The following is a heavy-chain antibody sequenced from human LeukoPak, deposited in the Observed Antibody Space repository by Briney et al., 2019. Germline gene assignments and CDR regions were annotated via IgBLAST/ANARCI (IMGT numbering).Heavy chain of an antibody. CDR3: AHSQVFSYGSFHDAYDI. CDR1: GVSLSTSGVG. V-gene: IGHV2-5*02. Sequence: SGPTLVNPTQTLTLTCSLSGVSLSTSGVGVGWIRQPPGKALEWLALIYWDDDSRYSPSLKSRLTIAKDTSKNQVVLTLTNMDSVDTATYYCAHSQVFSYGSFHDAYDIWGLGMLVTDSS. J-gene: IGHJ3*02. D-gene: IGHD5-18*01. CDR2: IYWDDDS.